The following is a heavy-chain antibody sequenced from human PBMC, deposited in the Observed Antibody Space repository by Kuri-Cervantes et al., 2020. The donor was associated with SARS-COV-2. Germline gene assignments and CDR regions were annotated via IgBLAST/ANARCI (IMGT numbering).Heavy chain of an antibody. CDR2: ISSSSSYT. J-gene: IGHJ4*02. CDR3: ARDAQVLDY. CDR1: GFTLSDYY. Sequence: GGSLRLSCAASGFTLSDYYMSWIRQAPGKGLEWVSYISSSSSYTNYADSVKGRFTISRDNAKNSLYLQMNSLRAEDTAVYYCARDAQVLDYWGQGTLVTVSS. D-gene: IGHD2-2*01. V-gene: IGHV3-11*06.